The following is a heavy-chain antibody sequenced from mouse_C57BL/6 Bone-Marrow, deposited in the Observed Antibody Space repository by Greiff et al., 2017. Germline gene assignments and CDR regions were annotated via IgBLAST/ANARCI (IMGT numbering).Heavy chain of an antibody. J-gene: IGHJ1*03. V-gene: IGHV1-69*01. CDR2: IDPSDSYT. D-gene: IGHD1-1*02. CDR3: ARIKTISV. CDR1: GYTFTSYW. Sequence: QVQLQQPGAELVMPGASVKLSCKASGYTFTSYWMHWVKQRPGQGLEWIGEIDPSDSYTNYNQKFKGKSTLTVDTSSSTAYMQLSILTSEDAAVYYCARIKTISVWGTGTTVTVSS.